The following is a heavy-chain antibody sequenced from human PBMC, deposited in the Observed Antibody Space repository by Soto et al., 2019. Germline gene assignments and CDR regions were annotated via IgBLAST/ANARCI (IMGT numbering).Heavy chain of an antibody. D-gene: IGHD2-15*01. Sequence: QVQLVQSGAEVKKPGSSVKISCKASGGTFSSYAISWVRQAPGQGLEWMGGIIPIFGTANYAAKFQGRVTITGEESTRTAYTELSSLRCADTAVYYCASRRHGQAAVGGAYYYYYGMDVWGRGATVTDS. CDR3: ASRRHGQAAVGGAYYYYYGMDV. CDR2: IIPIFGTA. V-gene: IGHV1-69*01. CDR1: GGTFSSYA. J-gene: IGHJ6*02.